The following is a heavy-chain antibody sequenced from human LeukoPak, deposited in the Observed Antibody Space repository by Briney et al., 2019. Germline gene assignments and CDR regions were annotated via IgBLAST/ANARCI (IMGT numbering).Heavy chain of an antibody. CDR1: GYTFTTYF. Sequence: ASVKVSCKASGYTFTTYFMHWVRQAPGQGLEWMGIINPSGGSTSYAQKFQGRVAMTRDTSTSTVYMELSSLRSEDTAVYYCARDRRYNDYDYCFDYWGQGTLLTVSS. CDR2: INPSGGST. V-gene: IGHV1-46*01. D-gene: IGHD5-12*01. J-gene: IGHJ4*02. CDR3: ARDRRYNDYDYCFDY.